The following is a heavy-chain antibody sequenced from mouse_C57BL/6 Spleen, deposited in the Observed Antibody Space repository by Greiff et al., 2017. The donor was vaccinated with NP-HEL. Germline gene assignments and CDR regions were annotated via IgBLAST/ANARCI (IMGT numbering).Heavy chain of an antibody. J-gene: IGHJ1*03. V-gene: IGHV1-82*01. D-gene: IGHD2-1*01. CDR3: ARSYGNYDWYFDV. CDR1: GYAFSSSW. Sequence: VQRVESGPELVKPGASVKISCKASGYAFSSSWMNWVKQRPGKGLEWIGRIYPGDGDTNYNGKFKGKATLTADKSSSTAYMQLSSLTSEDSAVYFCARSYGNYDWYFDVWGTGTTVTVSS. CDR2: IYPGDGDT.